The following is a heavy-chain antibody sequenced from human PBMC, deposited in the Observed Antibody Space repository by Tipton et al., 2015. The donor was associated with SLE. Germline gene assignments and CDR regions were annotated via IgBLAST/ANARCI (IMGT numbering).Heavy chain of an antibody. D-gene: IGHD6-25*01. CDR3: ARGGGLDV. J-gene: IGHJ6*04. Sequence: SLRLSCEASGLSFSPYNMHWVRQAPGKGLEWVSSISPSSNYIHYADSVRGRLTVSRDNARKSVYLQMNSLRADDTAVYYCARGGGLDVWGKGTTVTVSS. V-gene: IGHV3-21*01. CDR2: ISPSSNYI. CDR1: GLSFSPYN.